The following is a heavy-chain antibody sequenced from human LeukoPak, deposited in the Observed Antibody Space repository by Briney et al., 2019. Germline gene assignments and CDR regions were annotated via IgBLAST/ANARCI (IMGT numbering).Heavy chain of an antibody. Sequence: ASVKVSCKASGYTFTSYGISWVRQAPGQGLEWMGWISAYDSNTNYAQKLQGRVTMTTDTSTSTAYMELRSLRSDDTAVYYCARVGYDSSGYYYAGWFDHWGQGTLVTVSS. J-gene: IGHJ5*02. CDR3: ARVGYDSSGYYYAGWFDH. CDR2: ISAYDSNT. V-gene: IGHV1-18*01. CDR1: GYTFTSYG. D-gene: IGHD3-22*01.